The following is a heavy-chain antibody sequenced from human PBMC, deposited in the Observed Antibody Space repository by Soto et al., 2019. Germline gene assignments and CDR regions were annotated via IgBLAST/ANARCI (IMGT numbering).Heavy chain of an antibody. V-gene: IGHV3-30-3*01. CDR2: ISYDGSNK. CDR3: ARDPAAPTYDFWSGYPDYYYVMDD. J-gene: IGHJ6*02. D-gene: IGHD3-3*01. Sequence: GGSLRRSCAASGFTFRSYAMHWVRQAPGKVLEWVAVISYDGSNKYYADSVKGRFTISRDNSKNTLYLQMNSLRAEDTAVYYCARDPAAPTYDFWSGYPDYYYVMDDWGQGTTVTVSS. CDR1: GFTFRSYA.